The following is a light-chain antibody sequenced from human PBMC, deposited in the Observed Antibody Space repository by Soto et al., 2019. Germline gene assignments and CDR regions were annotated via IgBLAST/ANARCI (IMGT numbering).Light chain of an antibody. CDR1: DIGIKR. J-gene: IGLJ2*01. V-gene: IGLV3-21*02. CDR3: QVWDSVSDHRV. Sequence: SYELTQPPSVSVAPGQTAIITCGGDDIGIKRVHWYLQKPGQAPVLVVFDGSDRPSGIPERFSGSNSGTTATLTISRVEAGDEADFYCQVWDSVSDHRVFGGGTKLTVL. CDR2: DGS.